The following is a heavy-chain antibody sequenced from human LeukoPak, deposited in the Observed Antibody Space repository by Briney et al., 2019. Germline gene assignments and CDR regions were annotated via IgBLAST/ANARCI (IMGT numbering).Heavy chain of an antibody. D-gene: IGHD3-16*02. J-gene: IGHJ4*02. V-gene: IGHV4-59*01. CDR1: GGSISSYY. CDR3: ARFGYRSFDY. CDR2: IYYSGST. Sequence: SETLSLTCTVSGGSISSYYWSWIRQPPGKGLEWIGYIYYSGSTNYNPSLKSRVTMSVDTSKNQFSLKLTSVTAADTAVYYCARFGYRSFDYWGQGTLVTVSS.